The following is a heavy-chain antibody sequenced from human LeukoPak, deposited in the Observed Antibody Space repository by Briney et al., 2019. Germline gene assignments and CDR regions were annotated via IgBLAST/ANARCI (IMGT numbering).Heavy chain of an antibody. CDR3: ARPVGVNVATYSWFHP. CDR2: IAYSGTT. CDR1: GASISAYG. V-gene: IGHV4-39*01. J-gene: IGHJ5*02. D-gene: IGHD3-16*02. Sequence: PSETLSLTCTVSGASISAYGLGWIRRPPGKGLEWIGTIAYSGTTYFNPSLKSRVAISSDTSNNQISLKLTSVTPADTATDYCARPVGVNVATYSWFHPWGQGTPVTVSS.